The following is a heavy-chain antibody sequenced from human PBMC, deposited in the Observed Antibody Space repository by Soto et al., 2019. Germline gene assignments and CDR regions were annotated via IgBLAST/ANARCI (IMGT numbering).Heavy chain of an antibody. J-gene: IGHJ5*02. CDR1: GYTFTSYG. V-gene: IGHV1-18*01. CDR2: ISAYNGNT. Sequence: EASVKVSCKASGYTFTSYGISWVRQAPGQGLEWMGWISAYNGNTNYAQKLQGRVTMTTDTSTSTAYMELRSLRSDDTAVYYCARVVGAVFDNWFDPWGQGTLVTVSS. CDR3: ARVVGAVFDNWFDP. D-gene: IGHD1-26*01.